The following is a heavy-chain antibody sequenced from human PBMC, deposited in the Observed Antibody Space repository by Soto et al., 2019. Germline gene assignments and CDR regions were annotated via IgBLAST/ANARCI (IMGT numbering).Heavy chain of an antibody. V-gene: IGHV1-69*02. CDR1: GGTFSSYT. D-gene: IGHD3-10*01. J-gene: IGHJ6*02. CDR2: IIPILGIA. Sequence: ASVKVSCKASGGTFSSYTISWVRQAPGQGLEWMGRIIPILGIANYAQKFQGRVTITADKSTSTAYMELSSLRSEDTAVYYCARALGGTAYYSGSGSASGNGMYVWG. CDR3: ARALGGTAYYSGSGSASGNGMYV.